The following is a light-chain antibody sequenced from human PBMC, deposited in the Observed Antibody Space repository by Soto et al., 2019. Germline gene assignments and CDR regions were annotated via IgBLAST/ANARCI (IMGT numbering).Light chain of an antibody. CDR1: QSVLYSSNNKNY. Sequence: IVMTQSPDSLAVSLGERATINCKSSQSVLYSSNNKNYLAWYQQRPGQPPKLLIYWASTRESGVPDRFSGSGSGTDFTLTITSLQAEDVAVYYCQQYESTPPTFGQGPKLEIK. CDR3: QQYESTPPT. V-gene: IGKV4-1*01. CDR2: WAS. J-gene: IGKJ2*01.